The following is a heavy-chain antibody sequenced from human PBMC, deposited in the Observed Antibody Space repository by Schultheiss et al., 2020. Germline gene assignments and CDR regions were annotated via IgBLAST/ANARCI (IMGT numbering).Heavy chain of an antibody. CDR3: ARSEYDILTGHENYFDY. Sequence: SATLSLTCAVYGGSFSGYYWSWIRQPPGKGLEWIGYIYYSGSTYYNPSLKSRVTISVDTSKNQFSLKLSSVTAADTAVYYCARSEYDILTGHENYFDYWGQGTLVTVYS. D-gene: IGHD3-9*01. CDR1: GGSFSGYY. V-gene: IGHV4-34*09. CDR2: IYYSGST. J-gene: IGHJ4*02.